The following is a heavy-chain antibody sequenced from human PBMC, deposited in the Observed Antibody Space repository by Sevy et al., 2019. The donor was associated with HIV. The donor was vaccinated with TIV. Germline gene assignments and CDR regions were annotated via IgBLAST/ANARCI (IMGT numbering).Heavy chain of an antibody. CDR1: GFTFSSYA. CDR3: ASEEHVVITPGRRYGGNSFGGAFDI. J-gene: IGHJ3*02. V-gene: IGHV3-30-3*01. D-gene: IGHD4-17*01. CDR2: ISYDGSNK. Sequence: GGSLRLSCAASGFTFSSYAMHWVRQAPGKGLEWVAVISYDGSNKYYADSVKGRFTISRDNSKNTLYLQMNSLRAEDTAVYYCASEEHVVITPGRRYGGNSFGGAFDIWGQGTMVTVSS.